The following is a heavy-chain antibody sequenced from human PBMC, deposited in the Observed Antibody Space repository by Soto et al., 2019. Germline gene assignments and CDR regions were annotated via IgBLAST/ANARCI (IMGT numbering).Heavy chain of an antibody. CDR2: IWYDGSNK. V-gene: IGHV3-33*01. D-gene: IGHD6-13*01. Sequence: QVPLVESGGGVVQPGRSLRLSCAASGFTFSSYGMHWVRQAPGKGLEWVAVIWYDGSNKYYADSVKGRFTISRDNSKNTLYLQMNSLRAEDTAVYYCARDGAAAAGLMYYFDYWGQGTLVTVSS. J-gene: IGHJ4*02. CDR3: ARDGAAAAGLMYYFDY. CDR1: GFTFSSYG.